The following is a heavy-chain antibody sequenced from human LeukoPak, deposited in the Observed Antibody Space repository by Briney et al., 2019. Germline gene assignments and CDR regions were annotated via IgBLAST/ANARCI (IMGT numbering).Heavy chain of an antibody. V-gene: IGHV3-30*18. J-gene: IGHJ5*02. CDR1: GFTFSSHG. CDR2: ISYDGSNK. CDR3: AKSRIAVAGTGWFDP. Sequence: PGGSLRLSCAASGFTFSSHGMHWVRQAPGKGLEWVAVISYDGSNKYYADSVKGRFTISRDNSKNTLYLQMNSLRAEDTAVYYCAKSRIAVAGTGWFDPWGQGTLVTVSS. D-gene: IGHD6-19*01.